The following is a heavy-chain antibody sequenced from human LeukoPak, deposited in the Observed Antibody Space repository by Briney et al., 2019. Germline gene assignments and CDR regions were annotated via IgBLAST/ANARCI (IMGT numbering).Heavy chain of an antibody. D-gene: IGHD3-10*01. J-gene: IGHJ4*02. CDR3: ARKDASGSIYYFDY. Sequence: SETLSLTCAVSGGSITSGNWWGWVRQPPGKGLEWIGEIYHSGSANYNASLKSRVTISVDKSKNHFSMKLRSVTVADTAVYYCARKDASGSIYYFDYWGQGTLVIVSS. V-gene: IGHV4-4*02. CDR1: GGSITSGNW. CDR2: IYHSGSA.